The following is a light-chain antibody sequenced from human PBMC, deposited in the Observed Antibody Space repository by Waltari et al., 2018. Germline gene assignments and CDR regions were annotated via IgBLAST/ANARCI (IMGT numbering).Light chain of an antibody. V-gene: IGKV3-20*01. CDR3: QHYVSLPVT. CDR1: QSVSRA. CDR2: GAS. J-gene: IGKJ1*01. Sequence: EIVLTQSPGTLSLSPGERATLSCRASQSVSRALAWYQQNPGQAPRLLIYGASNRATRXXDXXXXSXXXXXXSVIIXRXEPEXXXXXXXQHYVSLPVTFGQGTKVEIK.